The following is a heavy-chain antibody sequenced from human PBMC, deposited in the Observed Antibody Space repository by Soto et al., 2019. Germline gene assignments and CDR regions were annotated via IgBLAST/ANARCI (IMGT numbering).Heavy chain of an antibody. CDR3: ARNYDFWSGSLGYFDL. V-gene: IGHV3-48*02. CDR1: GFTFSSYS. CDR2: ISSSSSTI. Sequence: TGGSLRLSCAASGFTFSSYSMNWVRQAPGKGLEWVSYISSSSSTIYYADSVKGRFTISRDNAKNSLYLQMNSLRDEDTAVYYCARNYDFWSGSLGYFDLWGRGTLVTVSS. J-gene: IGHJ2*01. D-gene: IGHD3-3*01.